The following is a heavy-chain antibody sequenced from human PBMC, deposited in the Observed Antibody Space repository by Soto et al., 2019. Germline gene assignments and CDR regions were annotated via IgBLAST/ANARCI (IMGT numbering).Heavy chain of an antibody. V-gene: IGHV3-66*01. CDR2: IYSGGST. Sequence: HPGGSLSLSCAASGFTVSSNYMNWVRQAPGKGLEWVSVIYSGGSTYYADSVKGRFTISRDNSKNTLFLQMNSLRAEDTAVYYCARESYYYMDVWGKGTTVTVSS. CDR1: GFTVSSNY. CDR3: ARESYYYMDV. J-gene: IGHJ6*03.